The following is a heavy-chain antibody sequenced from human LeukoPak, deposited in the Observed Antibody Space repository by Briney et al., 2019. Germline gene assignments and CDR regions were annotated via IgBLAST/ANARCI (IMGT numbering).Heavy chain of an antibody. Sequence: PSETLSLTCAVYGGSFSGYYWSWIRQPPGKGLEWIGEINHSGSTNYNPSLKSRVTISVDTSKNQFSLKLSSVTAADTAVYYCARSLYGGNHNDAFDIWGQGTMVTVSS. CDR3: ARSLYGGNHNDAFDI. J-gene: IGHJ3*02. V-gene: IGHV4-34*01. CDR2: INHSGST. CDR1: GGSFSGYY. D-gene: IGHD4-23*01.